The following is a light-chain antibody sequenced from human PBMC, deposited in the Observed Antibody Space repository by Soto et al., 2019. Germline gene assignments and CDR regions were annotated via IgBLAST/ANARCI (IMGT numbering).Light chain of an antibody. V-gene: IGLV2-14*03. CDR1: SSDVGGYNY. Sequence: QSVLTQPASVSGSPGQSITISCTGTSSDVGGYNYVSWYQHHPGKAPKLMIYDVSNRPSGVSNRFSGSKSGNTASLTISGLQDEDEADYYCSSYTTSGTVVFGGGTKVTVL. J-gene: IGLJ2*01. CDR3: SSYTTSGTVV. CDR2: DVS.